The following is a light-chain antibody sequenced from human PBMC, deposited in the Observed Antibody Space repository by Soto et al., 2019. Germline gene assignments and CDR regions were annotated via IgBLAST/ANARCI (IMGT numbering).Light chain of an antibody. CDR1: NSDAGGSTY. Sequence: QSALTQPPSASGSPGQSVTISCTGTNSDAGGSTYVSWYQQHPDKAPKLVIYEVIKRPSGVPDRFSGSRSGNTASLTVSGLQAEDEADYYCSSNVSGTNLKIFGGGTKLTVL. CDR2: EVI. CDR3: SSNVSGTNLKI. V-gene: IGLV2-8*01. J-gene: IGLJ2*01.